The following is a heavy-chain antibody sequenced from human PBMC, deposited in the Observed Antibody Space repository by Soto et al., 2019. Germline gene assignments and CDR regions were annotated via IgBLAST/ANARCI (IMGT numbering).Heavy chain of an antibody. CDR3: ARDRSMGRGVISCLFHY. CDR2: ISAYNGKT. Sequence: QVQLVQSGAEVKKPGASVKVSCKASGYTFTSYGISWVRQAPGQGLEWMGWISAYNGKTNYAQKLQGRGTMTIDTSTNTAYLELTSLRSYETAVYYCARDRSMGRGVISCLFHYWGQGTLVTVSS. V-gene: IGHV1-18*04. D-gene: IGHD3-10*01. J-gene: IGHJ4*02. CDR1: GYTFTSYG.